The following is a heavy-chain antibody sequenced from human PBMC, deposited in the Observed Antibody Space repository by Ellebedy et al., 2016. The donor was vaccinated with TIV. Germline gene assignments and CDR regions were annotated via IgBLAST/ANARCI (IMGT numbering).Heavy chain of an antibody. J-gene: IGHJ4*02. CDR3: ARLRDALADELDF. D-gene: IGHD6-19*01. Sequence: GESLKISXQSSGSRFSNHWIAWVRQQRGKGLEWVGFIYPGDSDTRYSPSFQGQVTISSDNSISTVYLQWSGLKASDTAVYFCARLRDALADELDFWGQGTLVTVSS. CDR2: IYPGDSDT. CDR1: GSRFSNHW. V-gene: IGHV5-51*01.